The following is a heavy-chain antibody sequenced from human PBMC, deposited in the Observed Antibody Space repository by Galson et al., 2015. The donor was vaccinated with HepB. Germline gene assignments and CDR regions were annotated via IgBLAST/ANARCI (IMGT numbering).Heavy chain of an antibody. CDR1: GFTFSNAW. Sequence: SLRLSCAASGFTFSNAWMSWVRQAPGKGLEWVGRIKSKTDGGTTDYAAPVKGRFTISRDDSKNTLYLQMNSLKTEDTAVYYCTTFTMVRGVRYYYYGMDVWGQGTTVTVSS. CDR2: IKSKTDGGTT. D-gene: IGHD3-10*01. J-gene: IGHJ6*02. CDR3: TTFTMVRGVRYYYYGMDV. V-gene: IGHV3-15*01.